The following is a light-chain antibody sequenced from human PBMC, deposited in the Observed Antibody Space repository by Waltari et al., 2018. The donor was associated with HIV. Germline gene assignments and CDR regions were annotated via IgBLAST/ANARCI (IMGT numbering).Light chain of an antibody. CDR2: DAS. V-gene: IGLV2-14*03. CDR3: SSFSITSTLVV. J-gene: IGLJ2*01. CDR1: SSDIGGYNY. Sequence: QSALTQPASVSGSPGQSITISCTGTSSDIGGYNYVSWYQQHPGKAPKLMIFDASNRASGISNGISGSKSGNTASLTISGLQADDEAHYFCSSFSITSTLVVFGGGTKLTVL.